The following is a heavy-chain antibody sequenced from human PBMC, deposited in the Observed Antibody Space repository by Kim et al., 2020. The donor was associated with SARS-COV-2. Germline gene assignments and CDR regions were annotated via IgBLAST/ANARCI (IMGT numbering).Heavy chain of an antibody. CDR1: GYTFTSYG. Sequence: ASVKVSCKASGYTFTSYGISWVRQAPGQGLEWMGWISAYNGNTNYAQKLQGRVTMTTDTSTSTAYMELRSLRSDDTAVYYCARCPLGWELLGTPRAKYYFDYWGQGTLVTVSS. CDR2: ISAYNGNT. V-gene: IGHV1-18*04. J-gene: IGHJ4*02. CDR3: ARCPLGWELLGTPRAKYYFDY. D-gene: IGHD1-26*01.